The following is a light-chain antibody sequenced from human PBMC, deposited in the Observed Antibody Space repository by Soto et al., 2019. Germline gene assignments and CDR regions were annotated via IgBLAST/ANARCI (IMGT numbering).Light chain of an antibody. CDR1: QGISNY. CDR3: LQYNSYPRT. V-gene: IGKV1-17*03. CDR2: AAS. Sequence: DIQMTQSPSAMSTSVGDRVTITCRARQGISNYLAWFQQKLGKVPKRLIYAASILQSGVPSRFRGSGSATEFTITSSSLHHEYFATYCCLQYNSYPRTFGQGTKVEIK. J-gene: IGKJ1*01.